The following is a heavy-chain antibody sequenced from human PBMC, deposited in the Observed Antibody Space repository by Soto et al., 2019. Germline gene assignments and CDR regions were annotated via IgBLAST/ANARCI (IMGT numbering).Heavy chain of an antibody. CDR1: GGTFSSYA. V-gene: IGHV1-69*01. CDR3: ARDLKWYYDSSGYGYYYYGIDV. Sequence: QVQLVQSGAEVKKPGSSVKVSCKASGGTFSSYAISWVRQAPGQGLEWMGGIIPILGTATYAQKFQGRVTSTADESTSTAYMELSSLRSEDTAVYYCARDLKWYYDSSGYGYYYYGIDVWGQGTTVTVCS. J-gene: IGHJ6*02. CDR2: IIPILGTA. D-gene: IGHD3-22*01.